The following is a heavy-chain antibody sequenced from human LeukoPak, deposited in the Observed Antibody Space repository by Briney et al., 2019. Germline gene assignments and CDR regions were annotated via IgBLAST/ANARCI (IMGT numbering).Heavy chain of an antibody. D-gene: IGHD6-19*01. CDR1: GFTFSSYG. CDR3: AGDGSDTYSRGWGLASDY. J-gene: IGHJ4*02. V-gene: IGHV3-30*19. Sequence: GGSLRLSCAASGFTFSSYGMHWVRQAPGKGLEWVAVISYDGSNKYYADSVKGRFTISRDNSKNTLYLPMNSLRAEDTAVYYCAGDGSDTYSRGWGLASDYWGQGTLASVSS. CDR2: ISYDGSNK.